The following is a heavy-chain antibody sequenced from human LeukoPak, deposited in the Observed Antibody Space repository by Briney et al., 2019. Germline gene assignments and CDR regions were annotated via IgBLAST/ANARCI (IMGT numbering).Heavy chain of an antibody. D-gene: IGHD2-21*02. Sequence: ASVKVSCKASGYTFTSYGISWVRQAPGQGLEWMGWISAYNGNTNYAQKLQGRVTMTTDTSTSTAYMELRSLRSDDTAVYYCARDHAYCGGDCYSQYFDYWGQGTLVTVSS. V-gene: IGHV1-18*01. CDR1: GYTFTSYG. CDR3: ARDHAYCGGDCYSQYFDY. CDR2: ISAYNGNT. J-gene: IGHJ4*02.